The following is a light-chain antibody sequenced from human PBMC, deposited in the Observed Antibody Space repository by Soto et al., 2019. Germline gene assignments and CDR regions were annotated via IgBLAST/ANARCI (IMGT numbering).Light chain of an antibody. CDR3: MEALQTPYT. V-gene: IGKV2-28*01. CDR1: QSLLHSNGYNY. J-gene: IGKJ2*01. CDR2: LGS. Sequence: DIVMTQSPLSLPVTPGEPASISCRSSQSLLHSNGYNYLDWYLQKPGQSPQLLIYLGSNRASGVPDRCSGSGSGTDFTLKISRVATEDVGVYYCMEALQTPYTFGRGTKLEIK.